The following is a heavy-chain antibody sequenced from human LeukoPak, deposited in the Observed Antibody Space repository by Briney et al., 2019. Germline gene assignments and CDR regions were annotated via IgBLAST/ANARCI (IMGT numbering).Heavy chain of an antibody. CDR3: ARERMYSGSGSTYPYYDY. Sequence: QTGGSLRLSCAASGFTFSSYWMSWVRQSPGKGLEWVANIKPDGSEKYFMDSVEGRFTISRDNAKNALYLEMNSLRAEDTAEYFCARERMYSGSGSTYPYYDYWGQGTLVTVSS. V-gene: IGHV3-7*01. CDR1: GFTFSSYW. D-gene: IGHD3-10*01. CDR2: IKPDGSEK. J-gene: IGHJ4*02.